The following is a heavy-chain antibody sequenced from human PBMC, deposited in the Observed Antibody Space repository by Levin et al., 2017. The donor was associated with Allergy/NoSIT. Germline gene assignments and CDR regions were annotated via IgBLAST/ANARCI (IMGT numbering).Heavy chain of an antibody. CDR2: INSDGSNT. D-gene: IGHD2-2*01. CDR1: GYTFSGYY. CDR3: GRGGCSSTSCIDY. Sequence: RGSLRLSCVGSGYTFSGYYMHWVRQAPGKGLVWVSHINSDGSNTNYADSVKGRFTISRDNAKNTLYLQMNSLRAEDTAVYYCGRGGCSSTSCIDYWGQGILVTVSS. V-gene: IGHV3-74*01. J-gene: IGHJ4*02.